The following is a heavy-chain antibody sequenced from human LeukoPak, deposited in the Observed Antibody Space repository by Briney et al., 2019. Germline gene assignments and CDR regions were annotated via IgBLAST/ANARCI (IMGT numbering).Heavy chain of an antibody. CDR3: AKDWELGS. CDR1: GGSISSGSYY. J-gene: IGHJ5*02. CDR2: TYLSGNT. V-gene: IGHV4-61*01. Sequence: PSETLSLTCTVSGGSISSGSYYWSWIRQPPGEGLEWIGNTYLSGNTNYNPSLKGRVTISLDTSKSQFSLKMSSVTAADTAVYYCAKDWELGSWGQGTLVTVSS. D-gene: IGHD1-26*01.